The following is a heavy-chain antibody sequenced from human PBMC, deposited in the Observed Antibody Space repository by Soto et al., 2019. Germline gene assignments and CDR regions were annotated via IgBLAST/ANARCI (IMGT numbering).Heavy chain of an antibody. D-gene: IGHD2-15*01. CDR2: IYYSGST. J-gene: IGHJ3*02. Sequence: QLQLQESGPGLVKPSETLSLTCTVSGGSISSSSYYWDWIRQPPGKGLEWIGNIYYSGSTYYNPSLKSRVTISVDTSRNQFSLKLSSVTAADTAVYYCARRYCSGGSCYGSNAFDIWGQGTMVTVSS. CDR3: ARRYCSGGSCYGSNAFDI. V-gene: IGHV4-39*01. CDR1: GGSISSSSYY.